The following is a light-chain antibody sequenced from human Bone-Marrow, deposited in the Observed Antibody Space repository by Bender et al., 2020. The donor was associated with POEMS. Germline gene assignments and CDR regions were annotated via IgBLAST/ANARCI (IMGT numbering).Light chain of an antibody. J-gene: IGLJ1*01. CDR3: TSSKSSSIYV. V-gene: IGLV2-14*02. CDR1: SSDVGYYDL. Sequence: QSGLTQPASVSGSPGQSITISCTGTSSDVGYYDLVSWYQHHPGRATKLILYDVTHRPSGVSNRFSVSKSGNTASLTISGLQAEDEADYYCTSSKSSSIYVFGRWTKVTVL. CDR2: DVT.